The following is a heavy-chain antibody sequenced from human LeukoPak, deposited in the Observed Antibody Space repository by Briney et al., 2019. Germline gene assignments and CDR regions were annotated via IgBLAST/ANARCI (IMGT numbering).Heavy chain of an antibody. CDR3: ARYSSSWYDLYYYYYYMDV. Sequence: PSETLSLTCTVSGGSISSYYWSWTRQSAGKGLEWIGRIYTSGSTNYNPSLKSRVTMSVDTSKNQFSLKLSSVTAADTAVYYCARYSSSWYDLYYYYYYMDVWGKGTTVTVSS. D-gene: IGHD6-13*01. V-gene: IGHV4-4*07. J-gene: IGHJ6*03. CDR2: IYTSGST. CDR1: GGSISSYY.